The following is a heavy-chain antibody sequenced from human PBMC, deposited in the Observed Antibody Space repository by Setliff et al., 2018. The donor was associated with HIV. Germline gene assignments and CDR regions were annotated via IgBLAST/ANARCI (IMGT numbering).Heavy chain of an antibody. Sequence: ETLSLTCTVYGASFTTHYWTWIRQPPGKGLEWIGEIDHSGSTKENPSLKSRVTMSIDTSKDQFSLKLRFVTAADMGVYYCARALPTNYYGSDNWFDPWGQGTLVTVSS. J-gene: IGHJ5*02. CDR1: GASFTTHY. CDR2: IDHSGST. D-gene: IGHD3-10*01. V-gene: IGHV4-34*01. CDR3: ARALPTNYYGSDNWFDP.